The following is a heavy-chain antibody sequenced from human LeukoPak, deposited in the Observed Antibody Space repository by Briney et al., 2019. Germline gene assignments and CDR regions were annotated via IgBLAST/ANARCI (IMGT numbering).Heavy chain of an antibody. CDR1: GYTFTSYY. CDR2: INPTGGST. D-gene: IGHD6-13*01. CDR3: ARDRAAAGLDAFDI. J-gene: IGHJ3*02. Sequence: ASVKVSCKASGYTFTSYYMHWVRQAPGQGLEWMGLINPTGGSTGYAQKFQGRVTMTRDMSTSTDYMELSSLRSDDTAVYYCARDRAAAGLDAFDIWGQGTMVTISS. V-gene: IGHV1-46*01.